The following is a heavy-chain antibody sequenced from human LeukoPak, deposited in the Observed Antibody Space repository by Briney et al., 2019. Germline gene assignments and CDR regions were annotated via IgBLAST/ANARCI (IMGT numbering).Heavy chain of an antibody. V-gene: IGHV4-59*01. J-gene: IGHJ1*01. CDR2: IYHSGST. CDR1: GGSISTYY. CDR3: ARGGAARLHFQN. D-gene: IGHD6-6*01. Sequence: SETLSLTCIVSGGSISTYYWDWIRQPPGKGLEWIGYIYHSGSTNYNPSLQSRVTISVDTSKNQFSLNLNSVTAADTAVYYCARGGAARLHFQNWGQGTLVTVSS.